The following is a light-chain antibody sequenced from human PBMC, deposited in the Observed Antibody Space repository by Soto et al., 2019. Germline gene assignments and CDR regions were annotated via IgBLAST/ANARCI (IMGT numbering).Light chain of an antibody. Sequence: DIQLTQSPSFLSASVGDRVTITCRASQGISSYLAWYQQKPGKAPKLLIYAASTLQSGVPSRFSGSGSGTEFTLTISSLPPEHFANYYCQQLNSYPPLTFGQGTQLEIX. CDR3: QQLNSYPPLT. V-gene: IGKV1-9*01. J-gene: IGKJ1*01. CDR2: AAS. CDR1: QGISSY.